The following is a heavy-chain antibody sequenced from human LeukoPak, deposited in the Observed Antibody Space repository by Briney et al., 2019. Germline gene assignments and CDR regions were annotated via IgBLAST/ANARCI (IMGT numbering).Heavy chain of an antibody. CDR1: GGSISSSSYY. Sequence: PSETLSLTCTVSGGSISSSSYYWGWIRQPPGRGLERIGSIDYSGSTSYNPSLKSRVTISVDTSKNQFSLKLNSVTAADTAVFYCARHWCSSTSCYSLFDYWGQGTLVTVSS. J-gene: IGHJ4*02. V-gene: IGHV4-39*01. CDR3: ARHWCSSTSCYSLFDY. CDR2: IDYSGST. D-gene: IGHD2-2*01.